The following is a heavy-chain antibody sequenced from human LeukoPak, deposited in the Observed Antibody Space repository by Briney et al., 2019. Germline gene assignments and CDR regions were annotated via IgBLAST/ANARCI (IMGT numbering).Heavy chain of an antibody. D-gene: IGHD6-25*01. J-gene: IGHJ5*02. V-gene: IGHV4-59*11. CDR3: ARGGEYSSEYNWFDP. CDR2: MRYDGST. CDR1: GGSISTHY. Sequence: PSETLSLTCIDSGGSISTHYWNWIRQPPGEGLEWIGYMRYDGSTNYNPSLKSRVIISMDTSKNQLSLKLTSVTAADTAVYYCARGGEYSSEYNWFDPWGQGTLVTVSS.